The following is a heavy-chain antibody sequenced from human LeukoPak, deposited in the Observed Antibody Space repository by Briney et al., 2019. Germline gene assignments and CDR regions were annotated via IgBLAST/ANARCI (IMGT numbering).Heavy chain of an antibody. CDR3: GRDGSGSYYPLDY. CDR1: GGTFSSYA. CDR2: IIPILGIA. Sequence: GASVKVSCKASGGTFSSYAISWVRQAPGQGLEWMGRIIPILGIANYAQKFQGRVTITADKSTSTAYMELSSLRSEDTAVYYCGRDGSGSYYPLDYWGQGTLVTVSS. D-gene: IGHD3-10*01. J-gene: IGHJ4*02. V-gene: IGHV1-69*04.